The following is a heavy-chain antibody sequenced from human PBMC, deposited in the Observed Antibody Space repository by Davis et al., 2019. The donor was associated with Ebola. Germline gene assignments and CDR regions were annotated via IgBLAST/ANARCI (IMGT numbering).Heavy chain of an antibody. CDR2: ISGDGGDT. CDR3: AREAAGDYIDY. V-gene: IGHV3-43*02. CDR1: GFTFDDYA. D-gene: IGHD4-17*01. Sequence: GGSLRLSCAASGFTFDDYAMHWVRQAPGKGLEWVSLISGDGGDTYYADSVKGRFTISRDNSKNTLYLQMNSLRAEDTAVYYCAREAAGDYIDYWGQGTLVTVSS. J-gene: IGHJ4*02.